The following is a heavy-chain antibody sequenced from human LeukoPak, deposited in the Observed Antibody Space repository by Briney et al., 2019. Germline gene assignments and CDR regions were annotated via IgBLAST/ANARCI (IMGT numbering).Heavy chain of an antibody. CDR3: ARESAGHGGNFDY. V-gene: IGHV4-59*01. Sequence: PSETLSLTCTVSGGFISPYYWCWIRQPPGRGLEWIGYVYYSGSISYNPSLKSRVTISVNTSKNQFSLKVNSVTAADTAGYYCARESAGHGGNFDYWGQGTLVTVSS. D-gene: IGHD6-13*01. J-gene: IGHJ4*02. CDR1: GGFISPYY. CDR2: VYYSGSI.